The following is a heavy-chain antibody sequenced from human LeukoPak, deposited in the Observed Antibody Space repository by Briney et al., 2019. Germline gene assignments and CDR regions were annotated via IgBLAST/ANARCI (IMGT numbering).Heavy chain of an antibody. D-gene: IGHD3-3*02. CDR2: IYYTGTT. Sequence: GSLRLSCAASGFTITSYSMNWVRQSPGKGLEWIGEIYYTGTTNYNPSLKSRVTISIDKSKKQMSLKLSSVTAADTAVYYCARRGGRSVIGYWGQGTLVTVSS. J-gene: IGHJ4*02. CDR1: GFTITSYS. CDR3: ARRGGRSVIGY. V-gene: IGHV4-4*02.